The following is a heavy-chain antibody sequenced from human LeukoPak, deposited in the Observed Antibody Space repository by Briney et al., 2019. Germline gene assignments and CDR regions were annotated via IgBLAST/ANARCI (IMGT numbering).Heavy chain of an antibody. CDR2: ISYDGSNK. Sequence: GRSLRLSCAASGFTFSSYGMHWVRQAPGKGLEWVAVISYDGSNKYYADSVKGRFTISRDNSKNTLYLQMNSLRAEDTAVYYCAKGRIAAAGPYYFDYWGQGTLVTVSS. CDR1: GFTFSSYG. D-gene: IGHD6-13*01. V-gene: IGHV3-30*18. CDR3: AKGRIAAAGPYYFDY. J-gene: IGHJ4*02.